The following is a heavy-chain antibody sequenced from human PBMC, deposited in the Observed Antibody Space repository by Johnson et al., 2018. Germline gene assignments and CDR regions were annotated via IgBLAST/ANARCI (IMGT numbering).Heavy chain of an antibody. Sequence: QVQLVESGAEVKKPGSSXKVSCKASGGTFSSYAISWVRQAPGQGLEWMGGIIPIFGTANYAQKFQGRVTITADESTRTAYMELRSLRSEDTAVYYCAGTYYYVSSGYPAYFQHWGQGTLVTVSS. J-gene: IGHJ1*01. V-gene: IGHV1-69*01. D-gene: IGHD3-22*01. CDR2: IIPIFGTA. CDR1: GGTFSSYA. CDR3: AGTYYYVSSGYPAYFQH.